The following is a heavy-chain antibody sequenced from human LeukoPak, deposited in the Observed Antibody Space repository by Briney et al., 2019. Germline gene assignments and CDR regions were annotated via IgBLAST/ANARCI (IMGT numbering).Heavy chain of an antibody. CDR2: IYYSGST. V-gene: IGHV4-39*07. CDR1: GGSISSSSYY. J-gene: IGHJ4*02. D-gene: IGHD3-22*01. Sequence: SETLSLTCTVSGGSISSSSYYWGWIRQPPGKGLEWIGSIYYSGSTYYNPSLKSRVTISVDTSKNQFSLKLSSVTAADTAVYYCARANPDSSGYQIDYWGQGTLVTVSS. CDR3: ARANPDSSGYQIDY.